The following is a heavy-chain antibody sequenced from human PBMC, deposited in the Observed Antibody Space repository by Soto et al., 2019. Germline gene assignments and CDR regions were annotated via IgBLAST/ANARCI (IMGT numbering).Heavy chain of an antibody. J-gene: IGHJ4*02. CDR2: ITSDTKTI. CDR3: ARSVEGHFDF. V-gene: IGHV3-48*02. Sequence: EVQLVESGGDLVQPGGSLRLSCAASGFRFSIYSMNWVRQAPGKRLEWFSYITSDTKTIQYTDSVKGRFTISRDNAKSLVFLQMNSLREQDTAVYFCARSVEGHFDFWGQGTVVTVSS. D-gene: IGHD6-19*01. CDR1: GFRFSIYS.